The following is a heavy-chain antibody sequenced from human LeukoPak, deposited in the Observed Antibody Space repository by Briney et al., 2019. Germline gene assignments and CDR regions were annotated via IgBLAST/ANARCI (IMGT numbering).Heavy chain of an antibody. CDR3: ARKMTTVTNNWFDP. Sequence: GGSLRLSCAASGFTFSSYSMNWVRQAPGKGLEWVSYISSSSSTIYYADSVKGRFTISRDNAKNSLYLQMNSLRAEDTAVYYCARKMTTVTNNWFDPWAREPWSPSPQ. D-gene: IGHD4-17*01. CDR2: ISSSSSTI. CDR1: GFTFSSYS. V-gene: IGHV3-48*01. J-gene: IGHJ5*02.